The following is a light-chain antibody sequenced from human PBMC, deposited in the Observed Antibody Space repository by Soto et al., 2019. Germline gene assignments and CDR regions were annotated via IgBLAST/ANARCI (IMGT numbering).Light chain of an antibody. CDR2: DAS. CDR3: QQYKSYWT. Sequence: AIQLTQSPSSLSASVGDRVTITCRASQGISSALAWYQQKPGKAPKLLIYDASSLESGVPSRFSGSGSGTEFTLTINSLQPDDFATYYCQQYKSYWTFGQGTKVDIK. CDR1: QGISSA. J-gene: IGKJ1*01. V-gene: IGKV1-13*02.